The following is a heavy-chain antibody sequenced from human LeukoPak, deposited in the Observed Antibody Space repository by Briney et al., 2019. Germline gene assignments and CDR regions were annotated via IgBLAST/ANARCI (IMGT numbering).Heavy chain of an antibody. V-gene: IGHV1-3*01. CDR3: ARGPSYDSSGYEYDAFDI. CDR1: GYTFTSYA. D-gene: IGHD3-22*01. J-gene: IGHJ3*02. CDR2: INAGNGNT. Sequence: ASVKVSCKASGYTFTSYAIHWVRQAPGQRLEWMGWINAGNGNTKYSQKFQGRVTITRDTSASTAYMELSSLRSEDTAVYYCARGPSYDSSGYEYDAFDIWGQGTMVTVSS.